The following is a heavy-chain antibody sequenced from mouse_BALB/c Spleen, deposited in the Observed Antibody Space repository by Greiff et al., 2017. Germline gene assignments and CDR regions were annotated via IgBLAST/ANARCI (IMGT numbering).Heavy chain of an antibody. CDR3: ARSYYGYDDAMDY. CDR1: GFTFSSFG. J-gene: IGHJ4*01. CDR2: ISSGSSTI. V-gene: IGHV5-17*02. Sequence: EVNLVESGGGLVQPGGSRKLSCAASGFTFSSFGMHWVRQAPEKGLEWVAYISSGSSTIYYADTVKGRFTISRDNPKNTLFLQMTSLRSEDTAMYYCARSYYGYDDAMDYWGQGTSVTVSS. D-gene: IGHD2-9*01.